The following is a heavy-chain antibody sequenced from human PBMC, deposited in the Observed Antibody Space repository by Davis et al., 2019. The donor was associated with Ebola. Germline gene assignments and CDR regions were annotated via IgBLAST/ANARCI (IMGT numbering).Heavy chain of an antibody. J-gene: IGHJ4*02. CDR1: GFTFSRYW. Sequence: PGGSLRLSCAASGFTFSRYWMSWVRQAPGKGLEWVANIKEDGSEKYYVDSVKGRFTISRDNAKNSLYLQMNSLRAEDTAVYYCARHRSQPAAPEFLYWGQGTLVTVSS. D-gene: IGHD2-2*01. V-gene: IGHV3-7*03. CDR2: IKEDGSEK. CDR3: ARHRSQPAAPEFLY.